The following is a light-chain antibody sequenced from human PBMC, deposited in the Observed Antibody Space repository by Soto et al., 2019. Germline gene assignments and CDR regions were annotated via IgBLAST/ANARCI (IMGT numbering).Light chain of an antibody. V-gene: IGLV1-40*01. CDR3: QSYATSLNVYVV. CDR1: SSNIGADFD. Sequence: QSVLTQPPSVSGAPGQRVTISCTGSSSNIGADFDVHWYRQLPGTAPKLLIYGNINRPSGVPDRFSGSTSGTSASLTITGLQAEDEADYSCQSYATSLNVYVVFGGGTKLTVL. J-gene: IGLJ2*01. CDR2: GNI.